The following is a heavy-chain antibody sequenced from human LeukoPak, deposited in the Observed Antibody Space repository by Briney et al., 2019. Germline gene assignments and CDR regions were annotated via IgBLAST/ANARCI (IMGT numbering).Heavy chain of an antibody. Sequence: ASVKVSCKASGYTFTSYGISWVRQAPGQGLEWMGWISAYNGNTNYAQKLQGRVTMTTDTSTSTAYMELRSLRSDDTAVYYCARDGTRIYQQYYDYVWGSYRHNFDYWGQGTLVTVSS. CDR1: GYTFTSYG. CDR3: ARDGTRIYQQYYDYVWGSYRHNFDY. D-gene: IGHD3-16*02. J-gene: IGHJ4*02. CDR2: ISAYNGNT. V-gene: IGHV1-18*01.